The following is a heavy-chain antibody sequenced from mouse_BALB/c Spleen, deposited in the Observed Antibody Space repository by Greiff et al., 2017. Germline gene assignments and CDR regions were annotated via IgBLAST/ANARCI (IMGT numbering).Heavy chain of an antibody. V-gene: IGHV5-6*01. CDR1: GFTFSSYG. CDR2: ISSGGSYT. D-gene: IGHD2-4*01. Sequence: EVMLVESGGDLVKPGGSLKLSCAASGFTFSSYGMSWVRQTPDNRLEWVATISSGGSYTYYPDSVKGRFTISRDNAKNTLYLQMSSLKSEDTAMYYCARYDYDVYFDYWGQGTTLTVSS. J-gene: IGHJ2*01. CDR3: ARYDYDVYFDY.